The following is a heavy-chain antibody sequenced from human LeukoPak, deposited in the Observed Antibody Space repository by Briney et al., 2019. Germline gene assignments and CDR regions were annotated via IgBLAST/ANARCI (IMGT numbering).Heavy chain of an antibody. CDR1: GYTFTSYH. V-gene: IGHV1-46*01. J-gene: IGHJ4*02. CDR2: INPSGGTT. D-gene: IGHD3-3*01. CDR3: ATRWGGYLSSLYSFDY. Sequence: ASVTVSCKASGYTFTSYHMHWVRQAPGQGLEWMGIINPSGGTTNYAQKFRGRVTMTRDMSTSTVYMELSSLRAEDTAVYYCATRWGGYLSSLYSFDYWGQGTLVTVSS.